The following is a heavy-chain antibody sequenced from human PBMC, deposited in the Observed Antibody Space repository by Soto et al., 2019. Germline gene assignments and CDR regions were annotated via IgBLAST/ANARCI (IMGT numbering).Heavy chain of an antibody. CDR3: VRGGGYDYSGL. J-gene: IGHJ4*02. V-gene: IGHV4-30-2*06. D-gene: IGHD2-21*02. CDR1: GVTMRHRAYS. CDR2: ISHLERT. Sequence: TLRLPCSVSGVTMRHRAYSWNWIRQSPGKGLEWLRYISHLERTSYNPSFRSRPSLSLDRTRNQFFLSLSSMTAADKYVYYGVRGGGYDYSGLWAQG.